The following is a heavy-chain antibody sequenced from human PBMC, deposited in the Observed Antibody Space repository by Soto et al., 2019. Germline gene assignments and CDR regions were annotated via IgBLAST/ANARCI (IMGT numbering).Heavy chain of an antibody. V-gene: IGHV3-48*03. J-gene: IGHJ6*02. CDR3: ARVDYYYYYGMDV. CDR1: GFTFSSYE. CDR2: ISNTGSII. Sequence: GGSVRLSCVASGFTFSSYEINWVRQAPGKGLELVSYISNTGSIIYYADSVKGRFTISRDNAKNSLSLQMNSLRAEDTAVYYCARVDYYYYYGMDVWGRGTTVTVSS.